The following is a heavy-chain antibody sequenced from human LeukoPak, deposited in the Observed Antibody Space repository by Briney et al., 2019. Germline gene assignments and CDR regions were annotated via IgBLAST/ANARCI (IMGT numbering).Heavy chain of an antibody. CDR2: IESDASNT. D-gene: IGHD1-26*01. CDR1: GFAFGSHW. V-gene: IGHV3-74*01. Sequence: GGSLRLSCAASGFAFGSHWMHWVRQAPGKGLVWVARIESDASNTRYADSVKGRFTISRDNANKTLYLQMNSLRAEDTVVYYCTRDGSGSRIPFDYWGQGTLVTVSS. J-gene: IGHJ4*02. CDR3: TRDGSGSRIPFDY.